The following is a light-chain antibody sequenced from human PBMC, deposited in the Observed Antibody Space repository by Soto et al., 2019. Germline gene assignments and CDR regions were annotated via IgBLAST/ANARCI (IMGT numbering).Light chain of an antibody. V-gene: IGKV1-9*01. CDR1: QGISHY. CDR3: QQLNNYPPIT. Sequence: DIQLTQSPSFLSASAGDRVTITCRASQGISHYLAWYQQKPGKAPKLLIYAASTLQSGVPSRFSGSGSGTEFTLTISSLQPEDFATYYCQQLNNYPPITFGQGTRLEIK. J-gene: IGKJ5*01. CDR2: AAS.